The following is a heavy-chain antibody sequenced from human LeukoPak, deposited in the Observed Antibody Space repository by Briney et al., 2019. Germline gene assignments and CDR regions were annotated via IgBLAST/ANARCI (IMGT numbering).Heavy chain of an antibody. CDR1: GGSISSGGYY. CDR2: IYSSGTT. D-gene: IGHD2-15*01. J-gene: IGHJ4*02. V-gene: IGHV4-30-4*08. CDR3: ARRGYCSGGSCYFDY. Sequence: SETLSLTCTVSGGSISSGGYYCSWIRQPPGKGLEWIGYIYSSGTTYYNPSLKSRVSVSVDTSKNQFSLKLSSVTAADTAVYYCARRGYCSGGSCYFDYWGQGTLVTVSS.